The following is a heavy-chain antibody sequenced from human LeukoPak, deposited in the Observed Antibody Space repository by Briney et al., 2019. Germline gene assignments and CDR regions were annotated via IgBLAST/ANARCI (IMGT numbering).Heavy chain of an antibody. J-gene: IGHJ4*02. V-gene: IGHV4-59*01. CDR1: GGSISNYF. Sequence: PSETLSLTCTVSGGSISNYFWSWIRQPPGKGLEWIGYIYYSGSTNYNPSLKSRVAISVDTSKNQSSLKLRSVTAADTAVYYCARVGYCSGGGCYGLDYWGQGTLVTVSS. CDR2: IYYSGST. CDR3: ARVGYCSGGGCYGLDY. D-gene: IGHD2-15*01.